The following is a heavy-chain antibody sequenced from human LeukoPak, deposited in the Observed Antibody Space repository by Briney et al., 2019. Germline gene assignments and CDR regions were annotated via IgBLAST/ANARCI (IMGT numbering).Heavy chain of an antibody. CDR2: INPNSGGT. CDR3: ARDLGIVVVPAGNFQH. Sequence: ASVKVSCKASGYTFTGYYMHWVRQAPGQGLEWMGWINPNSGGTNYAQKFQGRVTMTRDTSISTAYMELSGLRSDDTAVYYCARDLGIVVVPAGNFQHWGQGTLVTVSS. J-gene: IGHJ1*01. CDR1: GYTFTGYY. D-gene: IGHD2-2*01. V-gene: IGHV1-2*02.